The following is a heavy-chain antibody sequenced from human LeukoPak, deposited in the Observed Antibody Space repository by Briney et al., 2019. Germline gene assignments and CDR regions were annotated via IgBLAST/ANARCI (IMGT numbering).Heavy chain of an antibody. Sequence: GGSLRLSCAASGFTFSSYSMHWVRQAPGKGLEWVAVIWYDGSNKYYADSVKGRFTISRDNSKNTLYLQMNSLRAEDTAVYYCARDQVVITWSTYYYYYGMDVWGQGTTVTVSS. V-gene: IGHV3-33*01. J-gene: IGHJ6*02. CDR1: GFTFSSYS. CDR2: IWYDGSNK. CDR3: ARDQVVITWSTYYYYYGMDV. D-gene: IGHD3-22*01.